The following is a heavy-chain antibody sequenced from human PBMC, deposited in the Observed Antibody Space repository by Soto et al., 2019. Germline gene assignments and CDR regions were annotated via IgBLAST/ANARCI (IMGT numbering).Heavy chain of an antibody. V-gene: IGHV3-33*01. J-gene: IGHJ3*02. D-gene: IGHD3-10*01. CDR1: GFTFSSYG. Sequence: PGGSLRLSCAASGFTFSSYGMHWVRQAPGKGLEWVAVIWYDGSNKYYADSVKGRFTISRDNSKNTLYLQMNSLRAEDTAVYYCARALARGVISDAFDIWGQGTMVTVS. CDR2: IWYDGSNK. CDR3: ARALARGVISDAFDI.